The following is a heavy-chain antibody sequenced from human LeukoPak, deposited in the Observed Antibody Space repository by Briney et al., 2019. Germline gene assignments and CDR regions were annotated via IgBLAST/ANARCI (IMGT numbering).Heavy chain of an antibody. Sequence: PGGSLRLSCAASGFTFSSYAMSWVRQAPGKGLEWVSYISSSSSTIYYADSVKGRFTISRDNAKNSLYLQMNSLRAEDTAVYYCARDAGRGWFDYWGQGTLVTVSS. CDR1: GFTFSSYA. J-gene: IGHJ4*02. V-gene: IGHV3-48*01. D-gene: IGHD3-10*01. CDR2: ISSSSSTI. CDR3: ARDAGRGWFDY.